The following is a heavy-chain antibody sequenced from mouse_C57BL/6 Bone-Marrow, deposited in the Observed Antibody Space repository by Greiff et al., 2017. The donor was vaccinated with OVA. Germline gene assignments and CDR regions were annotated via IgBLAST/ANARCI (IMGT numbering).Heavy chain of an antibody. D-gene: IGHD4-1*01. CDR2: IYPRSGNT. CDR3: ARKLGRVIGYWYFDV. CDR1: GYTFTSYG. J-gene: IGHJ1*03. V-gene: IGHV1-81*01. Sequence: QVQLQQSGAELARPGASVKLSCKASGYTFTSYGISWVKQRTGPGLEWIGEIYPRSGNTYYNEKFKGKATLTADKSSSTAYMELRSLTSEDSAVYFCARKLGRVIGYWYFDVWGTGTTVTVSS.